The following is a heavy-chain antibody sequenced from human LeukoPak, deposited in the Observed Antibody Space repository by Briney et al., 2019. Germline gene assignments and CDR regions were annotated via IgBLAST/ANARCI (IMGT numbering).Heavy chain of an antibody. CDR1: GFTFTSYA. CDR3: AKDRYAFDI. V-gene: IGHV3-23*01. Sequence: GGSLRLSCAASGFTFTSYAMGWVRQAPGKGLDWVSTISHSGYVTYYAGSVKGRFTISRDNSKNTVYLQMNSLRAEDTAVYYCAKDRYAFDIWGQGTMVTVSS. CDR2: ISHSGYVT. J-gene: IGHJ3*02.